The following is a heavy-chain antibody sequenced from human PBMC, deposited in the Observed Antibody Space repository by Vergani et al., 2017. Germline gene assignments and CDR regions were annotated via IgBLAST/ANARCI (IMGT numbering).Heavy chain of an antibody. CDR1: GFTFSNYD. Sequence: QVQLVESGGGVVQRGGSLRLSCATSGFTFSNYDMQWIRQGPGKGLEFVAFIQFDGSNQYYADSVKGRFTLSRDFSKNTLYLQMNSLRTDDTATYYCAKHFSGWGIDYWGQGTQVIVSS. V-gene: IGHV3-30*02. D-gene: IGHD6-19*01. CDR2: IQFDGSNQ. CDR3: AKHFSGWGIDY. J-gene: IGHJ4*02.